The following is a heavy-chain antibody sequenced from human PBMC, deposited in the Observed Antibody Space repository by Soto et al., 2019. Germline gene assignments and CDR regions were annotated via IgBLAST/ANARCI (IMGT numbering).Heavy chain of an antibody. V-gene: IGHV4-4*02. J-gene: IGHJ4*02. Sequence: QVHLQESGPGLVKPSGTLSLTCAVSGGSISSSNWWSWVRQPPGKGLECIGEIYHSGSTTYNPSLKSRVTISVDKSKNQFSLKLSSVTAADTAVYYCARVRGYSYEPFDYWGQGTLVTVSS. CDR2: IYHSGST. CDR3: ARVRGYSYEPFDY. D-gene: IGHD5-18*01. CDR1: GGSISSSNW.